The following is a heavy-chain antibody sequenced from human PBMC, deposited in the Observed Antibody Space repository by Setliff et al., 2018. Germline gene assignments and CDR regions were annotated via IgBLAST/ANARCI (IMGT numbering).Heavy chain of an antibody. CDR1: GYTFTSHY. J-gene: IGHJ3*02. V-gene: IGHV1-46*01. CDR2: INSSSGRT. Sequence: SVKVSCKASGYTFTSHYMHWVRQAPGLGLEWMGTINSSSGRTSYAQKFQGRVTMTRDTSTSTVYMDMSSLRSEDTAVYYCARDVFPYHYEGAFDIWGQGTMVTVSS. CDR3: ARDVFPYHYEGAFDI. D-gene: IGHD3-22*01.